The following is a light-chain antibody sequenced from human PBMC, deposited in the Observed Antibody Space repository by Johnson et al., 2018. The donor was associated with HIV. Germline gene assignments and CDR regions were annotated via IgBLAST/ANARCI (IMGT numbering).Light chain of an antibody. CDR2: END. CDR1: GSNIGSHY. CDR3: GTLDNSLSIGYV. J-gene: IGLJ1*01. Sequence: QSVLTQPPSVSAAPGQRVTISCSGRGSNIGSHYVSWYQQLPGTAPKLLIFENDKRPSGIPDRFSGSTSGTSAPLGITGLQAGDEADYYCGTLDNSLSIGYVFGTGTKVTVL. V-gene: IGLV1-51*02.